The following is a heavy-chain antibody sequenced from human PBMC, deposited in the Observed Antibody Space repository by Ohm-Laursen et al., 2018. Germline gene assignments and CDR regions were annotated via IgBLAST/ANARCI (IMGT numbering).Heavy chain of an antibody. J-gene: IGHJ4*02. Sequence: GTPSLTCPVSGGSISSYYWSWIRQPPGKGLEYISWIHYSGNTNYNPSLRSRVTISVDTSKTQISLSLRSVTAADTAIYYCAGNRLGSSFDNWGPGTVVTVSS. V-gene: IGHV4-59*08. D-gene: IGHD1-26*01. CDR2: IHYSGNT. CDR3: AGNRLGSSFDN. CDR1: GGSISSYY.